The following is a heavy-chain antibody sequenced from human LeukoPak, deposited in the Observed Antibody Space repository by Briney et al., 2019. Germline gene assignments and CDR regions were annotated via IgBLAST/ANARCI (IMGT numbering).Heavy chain of an antibody. CDR1: GGSFSGYY. V-gene: IGHV4-34*01. D-gene: IGHD2-15*01. CDR2: INHSGST. CDR3: ARYCSGGSCYSRYFDY. J-gene: IGHJ4*02. Sequence: SETLSLTCAVYGGSFSGYYCSWVRQPPRKWLEWVEEINHSGSTNYNPSLKSQVTISVDTSKNQFSLKLSSVTAADTAVYYCARYCSGGSCYSRYFDYWGQGTLVTVSS.